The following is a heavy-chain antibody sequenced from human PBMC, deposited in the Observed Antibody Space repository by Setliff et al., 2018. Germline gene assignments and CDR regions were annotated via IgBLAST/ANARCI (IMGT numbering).Heavy chain of an antibody. D-gene: IGHD3-22*01. CDR2: ISDSDGST. CDR1: GFTFNSYA. J-gene: IGHJ4*02. V-gene: IGHV3-23*01. Sequence: GGSLRLSCAASGFTFNSYAMSWVRQAPGKGLEWVSSISDSDGSTYYADSVKGRFTISRDNSKNTLYLQMSSPRAEDTAVYYCAKTYYYDSSGYSDYWGQGTLVTVSS. CDR3: AKTYYYDSSGYSDY.